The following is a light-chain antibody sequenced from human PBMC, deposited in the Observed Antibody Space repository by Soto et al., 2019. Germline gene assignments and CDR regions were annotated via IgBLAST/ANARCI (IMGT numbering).Light chain of an antibody. Sequence: DIQMTQSPSSLSASVGDRVTITCRASQDISVYLDWYQQKPGKVPKLLIYIASTLQSGVPSRFSGSGSGTDFTLTISSLQPEDVATYYCQNFNTAPLTFGQGTRLEIK. V-gene: IGKV1-27*01. CDR1: QDISVY. CDR2: IAS. CDR3: QNFNTAPLT. J-gene: IGKJ5*01.